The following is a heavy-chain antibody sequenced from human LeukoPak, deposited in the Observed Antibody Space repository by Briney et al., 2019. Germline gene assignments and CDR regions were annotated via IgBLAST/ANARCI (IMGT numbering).Heavy chain of an antibody. D-gene: IGHD3-16*02. CDR3: ARGTAGYHSSYFDY. J-gene: IGHJ4*02. CDR1: GFTFGSPW. CDR2: INSDGSAT. Sequence: TGGSLRLSCAASGFTFGSPWMHWVRQAPGKGLVWVSRINSDGSATAYADSVKGRFTISRDNAENTLYLQMNSLRAEDTAVYYCARGTAGYHSSYFDYWGQGPLVTVSS. V-gene: IGHV3-74*01.